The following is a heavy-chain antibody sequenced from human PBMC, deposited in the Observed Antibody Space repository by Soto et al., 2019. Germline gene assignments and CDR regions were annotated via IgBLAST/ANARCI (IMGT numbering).Heavy chain of an antibody. J-gene: IGHJ1*01. Sequence: PGESLKISCKGSGYIFSNYWIGWVRQMPGKGLEWMGVIYPGDSDTRYRPSFQGQVTISVDKSISTAYLQWSSLKASDTAMYYCARLSWDNGIPNIGPGWYFQDWGHGTLVTVSS. CDR2: IYPGDSDT. CDR1: GYIFSNYW. V-gene: IGHV5-51*01. CDR3: ARLSWDNGIPNIGPGWYFQD. D-gene: IGHD4-17*01.